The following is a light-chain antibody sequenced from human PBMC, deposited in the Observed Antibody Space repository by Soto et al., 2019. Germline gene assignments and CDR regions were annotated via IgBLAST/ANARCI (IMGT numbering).Light chain of an antibody. V-gene: IGKV1-5*01. Sequence: DIQMTQSPSTLSASVGDTVAMTVRASESIDNWLAWYQQKPGKAPKLLIFAASTLVRGVPSRFSGSASGTEFTLTISSLQPDDFATYYCQQYDNYPLTFGGGTKVDI. CDR3: QQYDNYPLT. J-gene: IGKJ4*01. CDR2: AAS. CDR1: ESIDNW.